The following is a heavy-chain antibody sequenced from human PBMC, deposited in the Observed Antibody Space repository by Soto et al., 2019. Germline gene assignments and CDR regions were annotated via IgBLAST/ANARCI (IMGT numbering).Heavy chain of an antibody. D-gene: IGHD6-19*01. CDR3: ARGDLGAVAGYFEY. J-gene: IGHJ4*02. CDR1: GFTFDDYS. CDR2: ISWHSGSI. Sequence: EVQLVESGGGLVQPGGSLRLSCAASGFTFDDYSMHWVRQAPGRGLEWVSGISWHSGSIDYADSVKGRFTISRDNAKNFLYLEMNSLRPEDTALYYCARGDLGAVAGYFEYWGQGTLVTVSP. V-gene: IGHV3-9*01.